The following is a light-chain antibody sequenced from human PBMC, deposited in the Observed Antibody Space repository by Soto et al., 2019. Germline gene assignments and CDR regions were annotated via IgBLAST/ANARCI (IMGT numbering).Light chain of an antibody. V-gene: IGKV1-5*03. CDR3: KQYYSYPWT. CDR1: QAVSTW. Sequence: DIQMTQSPSSVAASVGDRVNLTCRASQAVSTWLAWYQQKPGDAPKLLIYKASSLESGVPSRFSGSGSGTEFTLTISSLQPDEFATYYCKQYYSYPWTVGQGTKVDIK. J-gene: IGKJ1*01. CDR2: KAS.